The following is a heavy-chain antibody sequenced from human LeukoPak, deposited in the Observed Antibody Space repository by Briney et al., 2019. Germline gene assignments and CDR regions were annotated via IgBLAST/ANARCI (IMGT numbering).Heavy chain of an antibody. CDR2: ISGSGGST. J-gene: IGHJ4*02. CDR3: AKVYYYGSGSLPAWDY. CDR1: GFTFSSYA. Sequence: SGGSLRLSCAASGFTFSSYAMSWVRQAPGKGLEWVSAISGSGGSTYYADSVKGRFTISRDNSKNTLYLQMNSLRAEDTAVYYCAKVYYYGSGSLPAWDYWGQGTLVTVSS. D-gene: IGHD3-10*01. V-gene: IGHV3-23*01.